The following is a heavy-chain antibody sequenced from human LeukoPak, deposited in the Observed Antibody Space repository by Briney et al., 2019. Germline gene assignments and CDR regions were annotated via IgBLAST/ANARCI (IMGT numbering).Heavy chain of an antibody. V-gene: IGHV3-23*01. CDR1: GFTFSTFA. J-gene: IGHJ4*02. Sequence: GGSLRLSCAASGFTFSTFAMIWVRQPPGKGLEWVSSIFQGGGEIHYADSVRGRFTISRDNSKSTLFLQMNSLRAEDTAIYYCARDEAPGTTPFFDYWGQGTLVTVSS. CDR3: ARDEAPGTTPFFDY. D-gene: IGHD1-7*01. CDR2: IFQGGGEI.